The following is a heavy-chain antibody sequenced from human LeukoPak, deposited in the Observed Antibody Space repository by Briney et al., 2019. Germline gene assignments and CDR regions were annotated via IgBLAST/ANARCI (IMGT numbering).Heavy chain of an antibody. D-gene: IGHD6-6*01. Sequence: SETLSLTCTVSGGSISSYYWSWIRQPAGKGLEWIGRIYTSGSTNYNPSLKSRVTMSVDTSKNQFSLKLSSVTAADTAVYYCARVPISGRSSSVAYFQHWGQGTLVTVSS. CDR3: ARVPISGRSSSVAYFQH. V-gene: IGHV4-4*07. CDR2: IYTSGST. J-gene: IGHJ1*01. CDR1: GGSISSYY.